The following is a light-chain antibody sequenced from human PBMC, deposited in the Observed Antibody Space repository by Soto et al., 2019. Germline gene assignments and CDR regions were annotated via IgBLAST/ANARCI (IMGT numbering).Light chain of an antibody. CDR1: QTISND. CDR2: DAS. J-gene: IGKJ3*01. V-gene: IGKV3-11*01. CDR3: QHRFNRPFT. Sequence: EIVLIQSPGTLSLSPGERATLSCGASQTISNDLAWYQQMPGQAPRLLIYDASIRATGIPARFSGSGSGTDFTLTTSSLEPEDFAVYYCQHRFNRPFTFGPGTKVDIK.